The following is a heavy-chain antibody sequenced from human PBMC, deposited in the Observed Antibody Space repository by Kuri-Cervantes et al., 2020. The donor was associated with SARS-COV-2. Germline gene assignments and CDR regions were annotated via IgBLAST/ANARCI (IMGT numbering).Heavy chain of an antibody. Sequence: CTVSRYSISSCYYWGLIRKPPGNGLEYIGYIYYSGSTNYNPSLKGRVTISVDTSRNQLSLKLSSVTAADTAVYYWARRATRGPGEYHPFGYWGQGTLVTVYS. J-gene: IGHJ4*02. CDR1: RYSISSCYY. CDR2: IYYSGST. CDR3: ARRATRGPGEYHPFGY. D-gene: IGHD6-6*01. V-gene: IGHV4-61*01.